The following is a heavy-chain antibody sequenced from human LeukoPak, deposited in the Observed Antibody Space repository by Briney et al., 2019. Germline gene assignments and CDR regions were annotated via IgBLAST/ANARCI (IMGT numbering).Heavy chain of an antibody. CDR3: ARVPYCSSTSCLFDY. CDR2: IYYSGTT. Sequence: SETLSLTCTVSGGSISSSSYYWGWIRQSPGKGLEWIGGIYYSGTTYYNPSLKSRVTISVDTSKNQFSLKLSSVTAADTAVYYCARVPYCSSTSCLFDYWGQGTLVTVSS. V-gene: IGHV4-39*07. CDR1: GGSISSSSYY. J-gene: IGHJ4*02. D-gene: IGHD2-2*01.